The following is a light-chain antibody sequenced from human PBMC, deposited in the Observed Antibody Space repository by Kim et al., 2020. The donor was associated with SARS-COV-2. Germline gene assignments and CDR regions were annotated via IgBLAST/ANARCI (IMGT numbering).Light chain of an antibody. CDR2: VNSDGSY. CDR1: SGHSDNA. Sequence: QLVLTQSSSASASLGASVKLTCTLSSGHSDNAIAWFQQQPDKAPRYLMKVNSDGSYTRGDGIPDRFSGSRSGAERYLTISSLQSEDEADYYCLTWGTGIRVFGGGTQLTVL. V-gene: IGLV4-69*01. J-gene: IGLJ3*02. CDR3: LTWGTGIRV.